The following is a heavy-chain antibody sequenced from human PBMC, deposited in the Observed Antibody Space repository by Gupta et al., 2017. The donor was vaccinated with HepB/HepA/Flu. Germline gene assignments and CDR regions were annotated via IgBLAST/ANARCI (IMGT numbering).Heavy chain of an antibody. CDR2: IKSKTDGGTT. D-gene: IGHD4-17*01. J-gene: IGHJ6*02. CDR3: TTDDYGDYVPSGMDV. V-gene: IGHV3-15*01. Sequence: EVQLVESGGGLVKPGGSLRLSCAASGFTFSNAWMSWVRQAPGKGLEWVGRIKSKTDGGTTDYAAPVKGRFTISRDDSKNTLYLQMNSLKTEDTAVYYCTTDDYGDYVPSGMDVWGQGTTVTVSS. CDR1: GFTFSNAW.